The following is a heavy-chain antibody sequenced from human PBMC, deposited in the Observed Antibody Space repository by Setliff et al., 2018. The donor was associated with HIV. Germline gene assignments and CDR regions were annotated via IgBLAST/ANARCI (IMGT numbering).Heavy chain of an antibody. CDR1: GFSLSDYY. J-gene: IGHJ4*02. Sequence: PGGSLRLSCAASGFSLSDYYMNWIRQAPGKGLEWISQISRYGNNMYYADSVKGRFTISRDDAKNSVYLQMHSLRVEDTAVYYCAAVPWGHSSLIIDHWGQGTPVTVSS. CDR3: AAVPWGHSSLIIDH. D-gene: IGHD3-16*01. V-gene: IGHV3-11*04. CDR2: ISRYGNNM.